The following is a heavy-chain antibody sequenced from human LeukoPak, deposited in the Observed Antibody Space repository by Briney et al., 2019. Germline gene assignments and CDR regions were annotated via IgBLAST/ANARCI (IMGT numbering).Heavy chain of an antibody. V-gene: IGHV3-11*04. CDR3: ARDRDSSGYYYPYFDY. CDR2: ISSSGSTI. Sequence: GGSLRLSCAASGFTFSDYYMSWIRQAPGKGLEWVSYISSSGSTIYYADSVKGRFTISRDNAKNSLYLQMNSLRAEDTAVYYCARDRDSSGYYYPYFDYWGQRTLVTVSS. J-gene: IGHJ4*02. CDR1: GFTFSDYY. D-gene: IGHD3-22*01.